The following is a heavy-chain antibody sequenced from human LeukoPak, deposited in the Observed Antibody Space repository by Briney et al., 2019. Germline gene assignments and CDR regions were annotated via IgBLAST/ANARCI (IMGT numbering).Heavy chain of an antibody. Sequence: PSETLSLTCTVAGDSISSSSFFWAWIRQPPGKGLEWIGSIYYSGSTYYNPSLKSRVTISVDTSKNRFSLKLSSVTAADTAVYYCARHETLVGPRGTDSWGQGTPVTVSS. D-gene: IGHD1-26*01. CDR1: GDSISSSSFF. CDR2: IYYSGST. V-gene: IGHV4-39*01. CDR3: ARHETLVGPRGTDS. J-gene: IGHJ4*02.